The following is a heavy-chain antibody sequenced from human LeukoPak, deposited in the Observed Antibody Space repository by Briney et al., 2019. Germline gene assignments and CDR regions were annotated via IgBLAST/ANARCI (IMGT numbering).Heavy chain of an antibody. Sequence: GSLILSCAASGFTFSNYAMHWVRQAPGKGLEWVASIRYDGSKKDYGDSVKGRFTISRDNSKNTLYLQMNSLRAEDTAVYYCARLFPLCSGGSCYSVGFDYWGQGTLVTVSS. CDR1: GFTFSNYA. V-gene: IGHV3-30*02. D-gene: IGHD2-15*01. CDR2: IRYDGSKK. CDR3: ARLFPLCSGGSCYSVGFDY. J-gene: IGHJ4*02.